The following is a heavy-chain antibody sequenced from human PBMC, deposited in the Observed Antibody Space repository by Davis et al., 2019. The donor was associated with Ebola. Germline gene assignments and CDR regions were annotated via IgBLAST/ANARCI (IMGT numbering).Heavy chain of an antibody. D-gene: IGHD3-22*01. V-gene: IGHV3-21*04. CDR3: AREERYYYDSSGYYTGWFDP. CDR1: GFTFSSYW. Sequence: GGSLRLSCAASGFTFSSYWMSWVRQAPGKGLEWVSSISSSSSYIYYADSVKGRFTISRDNAKNSLYLQMNSLRAEDTAVYYCAREERYYYDSSGYYTGWFDPWGQGTLVTVSS. CDR2: ISSSSSYI. J-gene: IGHJ5*02.